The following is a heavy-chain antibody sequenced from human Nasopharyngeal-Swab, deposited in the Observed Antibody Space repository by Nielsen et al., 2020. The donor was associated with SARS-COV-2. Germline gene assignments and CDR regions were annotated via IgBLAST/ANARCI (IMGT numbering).Heavy chain of an antibody. D-gene: IGHD5-18*01. CDR3: AKGGYTSFFDY. V-gene: IGHV3-23*01. J-gene: IGHJ4*02. CDR2: ISGSGGST. CDR1: GFTFSSYA. Sequence: GESLKISCTASGFTFSSYAMSWVRQAPGKGLEWVSAISGSGGSTFYADSVKGQFTISRDKSKNTVYLQMNSLRAEDTAVYYCAKGGYTSFFDYWGQGTLVTVSS.